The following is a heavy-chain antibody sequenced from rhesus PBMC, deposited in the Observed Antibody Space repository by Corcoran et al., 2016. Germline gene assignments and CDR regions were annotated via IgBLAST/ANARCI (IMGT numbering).Heavy chain of an antibody. D-gene: IGHD3-16*01. CDR1: GCTFSSYG. Sequence: EVQLVETGGGLVQPGGSLKLSCAASGCTFSSYGMSWVRQAPGKGLEWVSAINSVRGSTYYSDSVKGRFTIARDNSKNTLSLQMISLSAEDTAVYYCAKDLLRYYSGSYYLDCWGQGVLVTVSS. V-gene: IGHV3S5*01. J-gene: IGHJ4*01. CDR2: INSVRGST. CDR3: AKDLLRYYSGSYYLDC.